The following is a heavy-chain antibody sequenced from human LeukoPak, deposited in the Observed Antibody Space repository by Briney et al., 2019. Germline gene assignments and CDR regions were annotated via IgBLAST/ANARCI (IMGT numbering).Heavy chain of an antibody. V-gene: IGHV3-33*01. Sequence: GGSLRLSCAASGFTFSSYGMHWVRQAPGKGLEWVAVIWYDGSNKYYADSVKGRFTISRDNSKNTLYLQMNSLRAEDTAVYYCAREGHCSTTSCALDAIEIWGQGTLVVVSS. J-gene: IGHJ3*02. CDR3: AREGHCSTTSCALDAIEI. CDR1: GFTFSSYG. CDR2: IWYDGSNK. D-gene: IGHD2-2*01.